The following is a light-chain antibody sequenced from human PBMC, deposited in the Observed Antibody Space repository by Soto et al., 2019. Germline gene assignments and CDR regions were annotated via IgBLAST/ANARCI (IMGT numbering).Light chain of an antibody. J-gene: IGLJ1*01. CDR1: SSNIGAGYD. CDR3: SLYTSENTYV. CDR2: GNT. Sequence: SVLTQPPSVSGAPGQRVTISCTGSSSNIGAGYDVHWYQQLPGTAPKLLIYGNTNRPSGVPDRFSGSRSGTSASLAITGLQAEDEADYYCSLYTSENTYVFGTGTKVTVL. V-gene: IGLV1-40*01.